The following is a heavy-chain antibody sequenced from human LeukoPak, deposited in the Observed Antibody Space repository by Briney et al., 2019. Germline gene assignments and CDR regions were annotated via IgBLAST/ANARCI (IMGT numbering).Heavy chain of an antibody. J-gene: IGHJ4*02. V-gene: IGHV1-69*05. D-gene: IGHD7-27*01. Sequence: ASVKVSCKASGGTFSSYAISWVRQAPGQGLEWMGGIIPIFGTANYAQKFQGRVTITTDESTSTAYMELSGLRVDDTAVYYCARGGRSELGACDYWGQGTLVTASS. CDR3: ARGGRSELGACDY. CDR2: IIPIFGTA. CDR1: GGTFSSYA.